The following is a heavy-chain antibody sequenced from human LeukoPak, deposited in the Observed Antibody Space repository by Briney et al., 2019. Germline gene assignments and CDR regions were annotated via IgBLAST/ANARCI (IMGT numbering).Heavy chain of an antibody. CDR1: GYTFTDYY. J-gene: IGHJ4*02. CDR3: ARQLMTGYYRLDY. Sequence: ASVKVSCKASGYTFTDYYMHWVRQAPAQGLEWMGWINPNSGGTNYAQKFQGRVTMTRATSISTAYMELSRLRSDDTAVYYCARQLMTGYYRLDYWGQGTLVTVSS. D-gene: IGHD3-9*01. CDR2: INPNSGGT. V-gene: IGHV1-2*02.